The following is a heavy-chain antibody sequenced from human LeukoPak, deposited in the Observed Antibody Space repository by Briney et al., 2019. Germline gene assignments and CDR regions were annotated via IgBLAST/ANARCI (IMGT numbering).Heavy chain of an antibody. V-gene: IGHV1-18*01. CDR2: ISAYSGNT. CDR3: ARGRDKGDY. Sequence: ASVTVSCKASGYTFINSGITWVRQAPGQGLEWMGWISAYSGNTDYAQEFQGRVTMTTDTSTTTAYMHLTSLSSDDTAVYYCARGRDKGDYWGQGTLVTVSS. CDR1: GYTFINSG. J-gene: IGHJ4*02.